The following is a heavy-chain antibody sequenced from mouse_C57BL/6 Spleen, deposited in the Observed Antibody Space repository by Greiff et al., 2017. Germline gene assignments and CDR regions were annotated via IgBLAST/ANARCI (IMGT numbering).Heavy chain of an antibody. V-gene: IGHV1-80*01. CDR3: ARGSYGSSLDY. J-gene: IGHJ2*01. CDR1: GYAFSSYW. Sequence: VHLVESGAELVKPGASVKISCKASGYAFSSYWMNWVKQRPGKGLEWIGQIYPGDGDTNYNGKFKGKATLTADKSSSTAYMQLSSLTSEDSAVYFCARGSYGSSLDYWGQGTTLTVSS. D-gene: IGHD1-1*01. CDR2: IYPGDGDT.